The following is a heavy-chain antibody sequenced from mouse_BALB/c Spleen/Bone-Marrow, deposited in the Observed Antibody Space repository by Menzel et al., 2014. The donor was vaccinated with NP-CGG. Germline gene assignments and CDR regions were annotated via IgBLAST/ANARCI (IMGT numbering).Heavy chain of an antibody. CDR1: GYTFTSYV. V-gene: IGHV1-14*01. J-gene: IGHJ2*01. Sequence: HLVESGPELVKPGASVKMSCKASGYTFTSYVMHWVKQKPGQGLEWIGYINPYNDGTKYNEKFKGKATLTSDKSSSTAYMELSSLTSEDSAIYFCARSQGNYFDYWGQGTTLTVSS. CDR3: ARSQGNYFDY. CDR2: INPYNDGT.